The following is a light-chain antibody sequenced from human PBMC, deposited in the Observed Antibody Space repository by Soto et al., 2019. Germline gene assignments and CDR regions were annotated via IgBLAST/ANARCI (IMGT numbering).Light chain of an antibody. J-gene: IGLJ2*01. Sequence: QSALTQPASVSGSPGQSITISCTGTSSDIGGYDYVSWYQQHPGKAPKLMIYEVIHRPSAVSNRFYGSKSDNTASLTISGLQAEDEADYYCASYTSTGTHVLFGGGIKLTVL. CDR3: ASYTSTGTHVL. CDR2: EVI. CDR1: SSDIGGYDY. V-gene: IGLV2-14*01.